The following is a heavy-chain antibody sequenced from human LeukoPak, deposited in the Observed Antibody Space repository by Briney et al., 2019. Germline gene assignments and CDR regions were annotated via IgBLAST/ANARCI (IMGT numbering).Heavy chain of an antibody. CDR2: ISSNGGST. CDR3: AKDSYSSGFHDS. V-gene: IGHV3-64*01. D-gene: IGHD6-19*01. Sequence: GGSLRLSCAASGFTFSSYAMHWVRQAPGKGLEYVSAISSNGGSTYYANSVKGRFTISRDNSKNTLYLQMGSLRAEDTAVYYCAKDSYSSGFHDSWGQGTLVSVSS. J-gene: IGHJ5*01. CDR1: GFTFSSYA.